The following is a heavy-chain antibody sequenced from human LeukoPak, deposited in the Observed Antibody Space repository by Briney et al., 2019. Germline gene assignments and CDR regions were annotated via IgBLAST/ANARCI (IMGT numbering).Heavy chain of an antibody. CDR3: ARDPPGIRVPGV. D-gene: IGHD6-19*01. V-gene: IGHV3-53*01. J-gene: IGHJ4*02. Sequence: GGSLRLSCAASGITVSSNYMTWVRQAPGRGLEWVSVLYSGGTTYYTDSVKGRFTISRDNSKNTVYLQMDSLRVEDTAVYYCARDPPGIRVPGVWGQGTLVTVSS. CDR2: LYSGGTT. CDR1: GITVSSNY.